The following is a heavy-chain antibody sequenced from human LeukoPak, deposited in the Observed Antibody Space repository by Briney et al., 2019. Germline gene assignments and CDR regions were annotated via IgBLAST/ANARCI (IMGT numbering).Heavy chain of an antibody. Sequence: PGGSLRLSCAASGFTFSSYEMNWVRQAPGKGLEWVSYISSSGSTIYYADSVKGRFAISRDNAKNSLYLQMNSLRAEDTAVYYCASEGIAVAGTGVDYWGQGTLVTVSS. D-gene: IGHD6-19*01. CDR2: ISSSGSTI. CDR1: GFTFSSYE. V-gene: IGHV3-48*03. J-gene: IGHJ4*02. CDR3: ASEGIAVAGTGVDY.